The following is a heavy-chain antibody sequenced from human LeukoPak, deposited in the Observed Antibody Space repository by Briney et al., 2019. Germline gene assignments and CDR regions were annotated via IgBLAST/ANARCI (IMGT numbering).Heavy chain of an antibody. V-gene: IGHV4-39*01. CDR2: IHYSGST. CDR1: GGSISSSSYY. CDR3: ARPHSSSWYVDY. J-gene: IGHJ4*02. D-gene: IGHD6-13*01. Sequence: PSETLSLTCTVPGGSISSSSYYWGWIRQPPGKGLEWIGSIHYSGSTYYNPSLKSRVTISVDTSKNQFSLKLSSVTAADTAVYYCARPHSSSWYVDYWGQGTLVTVSS.